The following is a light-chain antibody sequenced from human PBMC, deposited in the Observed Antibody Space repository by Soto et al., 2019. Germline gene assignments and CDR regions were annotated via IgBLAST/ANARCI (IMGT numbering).Light chain of an antibody. J-gene: IGKJ5*01. Sequence: EIVLTQAQATLALFPLERATISCRASQSVSSYSAWYQQKPGQAPRLLMYDASNRATGIPARFSGSGSGTDFTLTISSLEPEDFAVYHCQQRRKWPATFGQGTRLEI. CDR1: QSVSSY. V-gene: IGKV3-11*01. CDR3: QQRRKWPAT. CDR2: DAS.